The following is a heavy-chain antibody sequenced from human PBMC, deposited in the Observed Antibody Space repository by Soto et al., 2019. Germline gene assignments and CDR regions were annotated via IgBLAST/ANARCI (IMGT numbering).Heavy chain of an antibody. J-gene: IGHJ4*02. D-gene: IGHD3-22*01. V-gene: IGHV3-23*01. Sequence: PLGSLRLSCSSSVFTFSNYAMTCVRHSPGEWLEWVAVITNDGGDTLHSDSVKGRFTIFRDNSKDTLYLQMLSLRAEDTAMYYCANSSGKRYPDSRVFEFWGQGTLVSVSS. CDR1: VFTFSNYA. CDR2: ITNDGGDT. CDR3: ANSSGKRYPDSRVFEF.